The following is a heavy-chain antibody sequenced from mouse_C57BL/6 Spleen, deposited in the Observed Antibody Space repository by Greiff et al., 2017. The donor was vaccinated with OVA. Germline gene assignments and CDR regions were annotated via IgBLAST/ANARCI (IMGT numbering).Heavy chain of an antibody. CDR3: SRSEDYWYYGG. J-gene: IGHJ1*03. CDR1: GYTFTSYW. Sequence: QVQLQQPGAELVMPGASVKLSCKASGYTFTSYWMHWVKPRPGQGLEWIGEIDPSDSYTNYNQKFKGKSTLTVDKSSSTAYMQLSSLTSEDSAVYYCSRSEDYWYYGGWGTGTTVTVSS. CDR2: IDPSDSYT. V-gene: IGHV1-69*01.